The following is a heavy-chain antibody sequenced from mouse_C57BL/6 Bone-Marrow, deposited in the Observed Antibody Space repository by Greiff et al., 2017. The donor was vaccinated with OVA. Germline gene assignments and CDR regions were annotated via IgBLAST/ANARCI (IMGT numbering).Heavy chain of an antibody. D-gene: IGHD1-1*01. V-gene: IGHV1-75*01. CDR1: GYTFTDYY. CDR3: AKEVFITTVVATDY. J-gene: IGHJ2*01. Sequence: VQLQESGPELVKPGASVKISCKASGYTFTDYYINWVKQRPGQGLEWIGWIFPGSGSTYYNEKFKGKATLTVDKSSSTAYMLLSSLTSEDSAVYFCAKEVFITTVVATDYWGQGTTLTVSS. CDR2: IFPGSGST.